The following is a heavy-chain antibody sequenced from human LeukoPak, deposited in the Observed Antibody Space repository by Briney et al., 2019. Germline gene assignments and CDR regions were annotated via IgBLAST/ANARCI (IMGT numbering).Heavy chain of an antibody. J-gene: IGHJ6*03. V-gene: IGHV3-48*03. D-gene: IGHD6-13*01. Sequence: GGSLRLSCAASGFTFSSYEMNWVRQAPGKGLEWVSYISSSGSTIYYADSVKGLFTISRDNAKNSLYLQINGLRDDDTAVYYCARGNSSWLYYYYYYMDVWGKGTTVTISS. CDR1: GFTFSSYE. CDR2: ISSSGSTI. CDR3: ARGNSSWLYYYYYYMDV.